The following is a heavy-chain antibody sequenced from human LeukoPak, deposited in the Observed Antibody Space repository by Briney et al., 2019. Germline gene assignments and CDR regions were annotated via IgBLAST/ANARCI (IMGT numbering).Heavy chain of an antibody. D-gene: IGHD4-17*01. CDR2: ISGSGGST. CDR3: ARDTSNLGTTVTTCLDY. J-gene: IGHJ4*02. CDR1: GFTFSSYA. V-gene: IGHV3-23*01. Sequence: GGSLRLSCAASGFTFSSYAMSWVRQAPGKGLEWVSAISGSGGSTYYADSVKGRFTISRDNSKNTLYLQMNSLRAEDTAVYYCARDTSNLGTTVTTCLDYWGQGTLVTVSS.